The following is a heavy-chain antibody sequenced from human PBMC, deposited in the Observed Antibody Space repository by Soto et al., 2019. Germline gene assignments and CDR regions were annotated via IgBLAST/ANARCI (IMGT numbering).Heavy chain of an antibody. CDR2: ISYDGSNK. CDR1: VFTFISNG. D-gene: IGHD6-19*01. CDR3: AKGYSSRWYGVYYYYYYGMDV. V-gene: IGHV3-30*18. J-gene: IGHJ6*02. Sequence: RVSLRLSWAASVFTFISNGMHWVRQAPGKGLEWVAVISYDGSNKYYADSVKGRFTISRDNSKNTLYLQMNSLRAEDTAVYYCAKGYSSRWYGVYYYYYYGMDVWGQGTTVTVSS.